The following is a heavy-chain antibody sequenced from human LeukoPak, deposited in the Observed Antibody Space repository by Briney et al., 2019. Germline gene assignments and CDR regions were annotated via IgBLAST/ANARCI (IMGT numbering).Heavy chain of an antibody. J-gene: IGHJ6*03. CDR3: AINAYCSSNSCWGNYYYYYMDV. Sequence: ASVKVSCKVSGYTHTELSMHWVRQAPGKGLEWMGGFDPEDGETIYAQKFQGRVTLTEDTSTDTAYMELSSLRSADTAMYYCAINAYCSSNSCWGNYYYYYMDVWGKGTTVTVSS. CDR2: FDPEDGET. CDR1: GYTHTELS. D-gene: IGHD2-2*01. V-gene: IGHV1-24*01.